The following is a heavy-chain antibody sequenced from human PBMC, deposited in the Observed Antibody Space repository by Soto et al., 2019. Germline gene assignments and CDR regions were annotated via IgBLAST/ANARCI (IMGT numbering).Heavy chain of an antibody. J-gene: IGHJ3*02. CDR2: TIPVFNTA. CDR3: ARGVYGSGNYYTGPSAFDI. D-gene: IGHD3-10*01. CDR1: GGTLSDHG. V-gene: IGHV1-69*06. Sequence: QVQLEQSGAEVKKPGSSVKVSCKASGGTLSDHGVAWLRQAPGQGLEWMGGTIPVFNTAKYAQKFQGRVTVTADKIPDLAYLELSSLRSEDTALYFCARGVYGSGNYYTGPSAFDIWGQGKMVIVSS.